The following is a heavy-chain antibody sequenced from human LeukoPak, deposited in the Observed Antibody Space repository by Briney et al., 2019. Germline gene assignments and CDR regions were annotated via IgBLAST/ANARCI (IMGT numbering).Heavy chain of an antibody. D-gene: IGHD1-26*01. CDR1: GFTFSNYW. V-gene: IGHV3-74*01. CDR2: INSDGSST. CDR3: ARVWEQEKDLDY. J-gene: IGHJ4*02. Sequence: GGSLRLSCAASGFTFSNYWMHWVRQAPGKGLVWVSRINSDGSSTSYADSVKGRFTISRDNAKNTLYLQMNSLRAEDTAVYYCARVWEQEKDLDYWGQGTLVTVSS.